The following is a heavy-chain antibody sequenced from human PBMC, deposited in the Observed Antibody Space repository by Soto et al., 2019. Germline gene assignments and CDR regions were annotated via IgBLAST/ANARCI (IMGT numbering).Heavy chain of an antibody. CDR3: AKEGGLSGSYYISSSYYFDY. D-gene: IGHD1-26*01. J-gene: IGHJ4*02. CDR1: GFTFSSYG. Sequence: QVQLVESGGGVVQPGRSLRLSCVASGFTFSSYGMHWVRQAPGKGLEWVAIISYDGSNTYYADSVKGRFTISRDNSKNTLYLKMNSLRAEDMSVYYCAKEGGLSGSYYISSSYYFDYWGQGTLVTVSS. V-gene: IGHV3-30*18. CDR2: ISYDGSNT.